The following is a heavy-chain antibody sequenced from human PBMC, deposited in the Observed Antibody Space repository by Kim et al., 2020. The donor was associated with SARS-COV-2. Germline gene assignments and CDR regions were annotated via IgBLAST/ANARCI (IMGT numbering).Heavy chain of an antibody. J-gene: IGHJ2*01. V-gene: IGHV3-30*02. D-gene: IGHD4-17*01. Sequence: YADSVKGRFTISRDNSNNTLYLQMNSLRAEDTAVYYCAKDSTVTDWYFDLWGRGTLVTVSS. CDR3: AKDSTVTDWYFDL.